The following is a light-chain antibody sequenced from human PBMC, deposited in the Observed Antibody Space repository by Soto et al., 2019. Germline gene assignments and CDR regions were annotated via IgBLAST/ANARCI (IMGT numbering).Light chain of an antibody. J-gene: IGKJ1*01. CDR3: QQSYRNPRT. CDR2: AAS. V-gene: IGKV1-39*01. Sequence: EIQMTQSPSFLSASAGDRVTIFCRASQSISNFLHWYQQKPGKAPKLLIYAASKLESGVPPRFGGSGSGTDFTLNISSLQPEDFATYYCQQSYRNPRTFGLGTRVEIK. CDR1: QSISNF.